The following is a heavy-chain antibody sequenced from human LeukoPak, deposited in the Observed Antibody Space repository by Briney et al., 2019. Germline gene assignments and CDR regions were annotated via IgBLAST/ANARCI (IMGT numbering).Heavy chain of an antibody. V-gene: IGHV1-46*01. Sequence: ASVKVSCKASGHTFTNYYMHWVRQAPGQGLEWMGIINPSSGRTSYAQKFQGRVTMTRDTSISTAYMELSRLRSDDTAVYYCAREQQWLVPDYWGQGTLVTVSS. CDR2: INPSSGRT. CDR3: AREQQWLVPDY. D-gene: IGHD6-19*01. CDR1: GHTFTNYY. J-gene: IGHJ4*02.